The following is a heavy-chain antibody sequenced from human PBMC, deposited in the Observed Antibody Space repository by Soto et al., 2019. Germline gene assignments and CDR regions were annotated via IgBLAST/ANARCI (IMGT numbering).Heavy chain of an antibody. D-gene: IGHD2-2*01. V-gene: IGHV3-33*01. CDR1: GFTFSSYG. CDR2: IWYDGSNK. J-gene: IGHJ6*03. CDR3: ARDPCSSTSCYASTYYYMDV. Sequence: GGSLRLSCAASGFTFSSYGMHWVRQAPGKGLEWVAVIWYDGSNKYYADSVKGRFTISRDNSKNTLYLQMNSLRAEDTAVYYCARDPCSSTSCYASTYYYMDVWGKGTTVTVS.